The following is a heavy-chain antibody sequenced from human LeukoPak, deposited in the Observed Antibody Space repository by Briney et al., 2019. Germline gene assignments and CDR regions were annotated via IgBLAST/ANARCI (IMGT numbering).Heavy chain of an antibody. CDR3: VRDWEGFNFDI. D-gene: IGHD1-26*01. J-gene: IGHJ3*02. CDR1: GGSVRSYY. CDR2: IHNTGST. Sequence: SETLSLTCTASGGSVRSYYWSWIRQPPGEGLEWIAYIHNTGSTNYNPSLKSRVTISLDTSKNEFSLKLTSVTAADTAVYYCVRDWEGFNFDIWGQGTMVTVSS. V-gene: IGHV4-59*02.